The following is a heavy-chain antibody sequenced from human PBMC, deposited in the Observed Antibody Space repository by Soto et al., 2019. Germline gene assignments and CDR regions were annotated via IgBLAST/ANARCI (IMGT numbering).Heavy chain of an antibody. V-gene: IGHV3-53*01. D-gene: IGHD2-21*02. Sequence: EVQLVEFGGGLIQPGGSPRLSCAASGFTISGNYITWVRQAPGKGLEWVSVIFSGDNTFYSDSVKGRFTISRDSSKNTVYLQMNRLRGDDTAVYFCATGLTLPVRPSFDTWGQGTLLTVSS. J-gene: IGHJ5*02. CDR1: GFTISGNY. CDR3: ATGLTLPVRPSFDT. CDR2: IFSGDNT.